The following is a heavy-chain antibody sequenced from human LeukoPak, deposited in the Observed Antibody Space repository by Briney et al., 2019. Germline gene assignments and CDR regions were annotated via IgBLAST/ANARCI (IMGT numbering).Heavy chain of an antibody. V-gene: IGHV3-23*01. CDR3: ARDLGQYYDTSDNWFDP. D-gene: IGHD3-22*01. CDR1: GFTFSSYG. J-gene: IGHJ5*02. Sequence: GETLRLSCAASGFTFSSYGMSWVRQAPGKGLEWVSAISDSGGRTFYADSVKGRFTISRDNSKNTLYLQINSLRAEDTAVYYCARDLGQYYDTSDNWFDPWGQGTLVTVSS. CDR2: ISDSGGRT.